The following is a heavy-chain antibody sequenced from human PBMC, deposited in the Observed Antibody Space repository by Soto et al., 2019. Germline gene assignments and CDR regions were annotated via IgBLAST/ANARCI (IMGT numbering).Heavy chain of an antibody. V-gene: IGHV3-13*05. CDR3: ARAYLGRLPRRADYYYAMDV. Sequence: EVQLVESGGGSVQPGESLRLSCAASGFSFRDYDMHWVRQRKGKGLEWVSALGAARDPYSVGSVKGRFSVSRDNAQNSLLLQMNHLRVDDTAVYFCARAYLGRLPRRADYYYAMDVWGRGTTVTVSS. J-gene: IGHJ6*02. CDR1: GFSFRDYD. CDR2: LGAARDP. D-gene: IGHD1-26*01.